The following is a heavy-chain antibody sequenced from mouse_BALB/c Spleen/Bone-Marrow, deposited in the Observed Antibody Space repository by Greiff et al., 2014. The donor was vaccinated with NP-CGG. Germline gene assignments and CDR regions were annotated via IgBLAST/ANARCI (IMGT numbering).Heavy chain of an antibody. CDR2: INPSSGYI. CDR1: GYTFTSYT. J-gene: IGHJ4*01. V-gene: IGHV1-4*02. CDR3: ARRYGNYDTMDY. D-gene: IGHD2-1*01. Sequence: VQLQQSAAELARPGASVKMSCEASGYTFTSYTMHWVKQRPGQGLEWIGYINPSSGYIEYNQKFKDKTTLTADKSSSTAYMQLSSLTSEDSAVYYCARRYGNYDTMDYWGQGTSVTVSS.